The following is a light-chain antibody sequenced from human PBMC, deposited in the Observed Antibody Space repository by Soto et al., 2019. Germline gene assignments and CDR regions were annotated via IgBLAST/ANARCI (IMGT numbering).Light chain of an antibody. J-gene: IGLJ1*01. Sequence: QSALTQPASVSGSPGQSITISCTGTSSDVGGYNYVSWYQQHPGKAPKLMIYEVSNRPSGVSNRFSGSKSGNTASLTISGLQAEDEADHYCSSYTSSSTPYYVFGTGTKLTVL. V-gene: IGLV2-14*01. CDR3: SSYTSSSTPYYV. CDR1: SSDVGGYNY. CDR2: EVS.